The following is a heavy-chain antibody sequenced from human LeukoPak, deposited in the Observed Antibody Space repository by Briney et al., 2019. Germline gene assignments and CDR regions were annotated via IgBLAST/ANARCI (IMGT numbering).Heavy chain of an antibody. D-gene: IGHD2-15*01. CDR1: GFTFSDYY. CDR2: ISSSGSTI. Sequence: GGSLGLSCAASGFTFSDYYMSWIRQAPGKGLEWVSYISSSGSTIYYADSVKGRFTISRDNAKNSLYLQMNSLRAEDTAVYYCARDLRYCSGGSCYYYGMDVWGQGTTVTVSS. J-gene: IGHJ6*02. V-gene: IGHV3-11*01. CDR3: ARDLRYCSGGSCYYYGMDV.